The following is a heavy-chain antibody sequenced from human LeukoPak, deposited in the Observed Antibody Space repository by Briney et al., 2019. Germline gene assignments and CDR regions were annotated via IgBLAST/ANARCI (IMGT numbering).Heavy chain of an antibody. D-gene: IGHD3-10*01. J-gene: IGHJ4*02. CDR3: ARGPYYGSGFDY. Sequence: ASVKVSCKASGYTFTGQYIHWVRQAPGQRLEWMGWINAGNGNTKYSQEFQGRVTITRDTSASTAYMELSSLRSEDMAVYYCARGPYYGSGFDYWGQGTLVTVSS. CDR1: GYTFTGQY. CDR2: INAGNGNT. V-gene: IGHV1-3*03.